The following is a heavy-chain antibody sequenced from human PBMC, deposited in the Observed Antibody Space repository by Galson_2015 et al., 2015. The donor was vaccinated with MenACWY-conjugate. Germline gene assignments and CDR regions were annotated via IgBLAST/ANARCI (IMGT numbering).Heavy chain of an antibody. V-gene: IGHV4-34*01. Sequence: ETLSLTCGVLGGSLSGYYWNWIRQAPGQGLEWIGEIRRGGITNYNPSLKGRVTISGDTSTNQISLHLTSVTAADTAVYYYATWRGYIYGFGRDFWGQGTRVTVSS. D-gene: IGHD3-3*01. CDR2: IRRGGIT. CDR1: GGSLSGYY. J-gene: IGHJ4*02. CDR3: ATWRGYIYGFGRDF.